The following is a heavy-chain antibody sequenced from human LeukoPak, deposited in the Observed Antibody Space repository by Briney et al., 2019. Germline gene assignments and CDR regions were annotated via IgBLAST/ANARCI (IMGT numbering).Heavy chain of an antibody. CDR2: INAYNGNT. D-gene: IGHD3-10*01. Sequence: GASVKVSCKASGYTFTSYGISWVRQAPGQGLEGMGWINAYNGNTNYAQKLQGRVTMTTDTSTSTAYMELRSLRSDDTAVYYCARAWFGELSRYYYYYGMDVWGQGTTVTVSS. J-gene: IGHJ6*02. V-gene: IGHV1-18*01. CDR3: ARAWFGELSRYYYYYGMDV. CDR1: GYTFTSYG.